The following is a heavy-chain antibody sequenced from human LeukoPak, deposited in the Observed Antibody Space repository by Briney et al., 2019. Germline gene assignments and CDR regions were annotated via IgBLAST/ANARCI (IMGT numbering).Heavy chain of an antibody. D-gene: IGHD2-2*01. V-gene: IGHV4-59*01. Sequence: PSETLSLTCTVSGGSISSYYWSWIRQPPGKGLEWIGYIYYSGSTNYNPSLKSRVTISVDTSKNQFSLKLSSVTAADTAVYYCARDHIHRPDNYYYYGMDVWGQGTTVTVSS. CDR2: IYYSGST. CDR1: GGSISSYY. CDR3: ARDHIHRPDNYYYYGMDV. J-gene: IGHJ6*02.